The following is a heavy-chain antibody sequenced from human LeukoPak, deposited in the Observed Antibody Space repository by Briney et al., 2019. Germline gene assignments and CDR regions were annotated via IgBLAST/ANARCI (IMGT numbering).Heavy chain of an antibody. J-gene: IGHJ4*02. CDR3: ARGDYYDSSGYPDY. Sequence: ASVKVSCKASGYTFTDYFTHWVRQAPGQGLEWMGWINPNSGGTDYAQKFQGRVTMTRDTSISTTYMDLSRLRSDDTAVYYCARGDYYDSSGYPDYWGQGTLVTVSS. CDR1: GYTFTDYF. V-gene: IGHV1-2*02. D-gene: IGHD3-22*01. CDR2: INPNSGGT.